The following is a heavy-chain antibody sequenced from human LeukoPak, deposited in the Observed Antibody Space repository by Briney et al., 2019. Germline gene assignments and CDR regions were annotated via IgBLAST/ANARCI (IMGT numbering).Heavy chain of an antibody. J-gene: IGHJ6*03. V-gene: IGHV3-53*01. CDR2: IYSGGST. CDR1: GFTVSSNY. CDR3: ARESYYFYYMDV. Sequence: GGSLRLSCAASGFTVSSNYMSWVRQAPGKGLEWVSVIYSGGSTYYADSVKGRFTISRDNSKNTLYLQMNSLRAEDTAVYYCARESYYFYYMDVWGKGTTVTVSS.